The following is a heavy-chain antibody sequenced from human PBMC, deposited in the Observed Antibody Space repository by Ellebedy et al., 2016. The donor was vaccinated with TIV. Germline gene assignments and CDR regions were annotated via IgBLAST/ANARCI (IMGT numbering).Heavy chain of an antibody. J-gene: IGHJ4*02. V-gene: IGHV3-21*01. Sequence: GESLKISCGASGFTLTSYAMNWVRQAPGKGLEWVSSINDISSHIYYADSVRGRFTISRDNAKNSLFLQMDSLRADDTAVYYCARGFGTDSWGQGTQVTVSS. CDR2: INDISSHI. CDR3: ARGFGTDS. D-gene: IGHD3-3*01. CDR1: GFTLTSYA.